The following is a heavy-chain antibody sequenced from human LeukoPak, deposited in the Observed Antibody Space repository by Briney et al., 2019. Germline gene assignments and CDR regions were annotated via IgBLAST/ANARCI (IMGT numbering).Heavy chain of an antibody. J-gene: IGHJ4*02. CDR2: IYYSGST. Sequence: PSETLSLTCTVSGGSISSYYWSWIRQPPGKGLEWIGYIYYSGSTNYNPSLKSRVTISVDTSKNQFSLKLSSVTAADTAEYYCARRGVTDYVWGSYRYFDYWGQGTLVTVSS. V-gene: IGHV4-59*12. D-gene: IGHD3-16*02. CDR1: GGSISSYY. CDR3: ARRGVTDYVWGSYRYFDY.